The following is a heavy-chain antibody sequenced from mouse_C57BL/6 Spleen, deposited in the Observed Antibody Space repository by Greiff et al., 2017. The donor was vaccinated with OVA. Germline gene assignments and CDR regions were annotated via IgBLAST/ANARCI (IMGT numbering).Heavy chain of an antibody. CDR1: GYTFTDYY. CDR3: ARSPFAY. V-gene: IGHV1-26*01. CDR2: INPNNGGT. J-gene: IGHJ3*01. Sequence: EVKLQQSGPELVKPGASVKISCKASGYTFTDYYMNWVQQSHGKSLEWIGDINPNNGGTSYNQKFKGKATLTVDKSSSTAYMELRSLTSEDSAVYYCARSPFAYWGQGTLVTVSA.